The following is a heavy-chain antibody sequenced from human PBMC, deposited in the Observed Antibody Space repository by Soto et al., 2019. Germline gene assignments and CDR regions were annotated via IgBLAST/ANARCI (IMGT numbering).Heavy chain of an antibody. CDR1: GGTFSSYA. CDR2: IIPIAGTA. V-gene: IGHV1-69*01. J-gene: IGHJ6*02. D-gene: IGHD2-2*01. CDR3: ARSQGSSTSLEIYYYYYYGMDV. Sequence: QVQLVQSGAEVKKPGSSVKVSCKASGGTFSSYAISWVRQAPGQGLEWMGGIIPIAGTANYAQKFQGRVTITADESTSTAYMEMSSLRSEDTAVYSCARSQGSSTSLEIYYYYYYGMDVWGQGTMVTVSS.